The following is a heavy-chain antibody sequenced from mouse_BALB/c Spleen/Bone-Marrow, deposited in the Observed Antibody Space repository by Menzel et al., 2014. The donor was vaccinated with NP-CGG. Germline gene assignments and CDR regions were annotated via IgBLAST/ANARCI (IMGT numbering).Heavy chain of an antibody. V-gene: IGHV1S22*01. Sequence: LQQSGSELVRPGASVKLSCKASGYTFTSYWMHWVKQRPGQGLEWIGNIYPGSGSTNYDEKFKSKATLTVDTSSSTAYMQLSSLTSEDSAVYYCTRLRAPYAMDYWGQGTSVTVSS. CDR1: GYTFTSYW. J-gene: IGHJ4*01. CDR2: IYPGSGST. D-gene: IGHD3-3*01. CDR3: TRLRAPYAMDY.